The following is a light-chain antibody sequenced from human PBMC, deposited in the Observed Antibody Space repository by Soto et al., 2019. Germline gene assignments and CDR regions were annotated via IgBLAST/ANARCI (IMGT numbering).Light chain of an antibody. CDR2: AAS. V-gene: IGKV1-39*01. Sequence: DIQMTQSPSSLSASVGDRVTITCRASQSISNYLNWYQHKAGKAPKVLIYAASSLQRGVPSRFSGSGSGTDFTLIISSLQPEDFATYYCQQSFITPRAFGQGTKVDIK. CDR1: QSISNY. CDR3: QQSFITPRA. J-gene: IGKJ1*01.